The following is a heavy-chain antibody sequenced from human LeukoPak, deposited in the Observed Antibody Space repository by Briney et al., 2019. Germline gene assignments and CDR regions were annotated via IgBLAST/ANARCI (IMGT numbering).Heavy chain of an antibody. CDR1: GYTFTGYY. CDR2: INPNSGGT. J-gene: IGHJ4*02. Sequence: ASVKVSCKASGYTFTGYYMHWVRQAPGQGLEWMGWINPNSGGTNYAQKFQGWVTMTRDTSISTAYMELSRLRSDDTAVYYCARADISVGATGRYWGQGTLVTVSS. CDR3: ARADISVGATGRY. D-gene: IGHD1-26*01. V-gene: IGHV1-2*04.